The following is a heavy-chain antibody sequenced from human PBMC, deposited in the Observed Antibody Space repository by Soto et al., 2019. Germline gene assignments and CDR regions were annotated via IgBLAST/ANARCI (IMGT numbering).Heavy chain of an antibody. CDR2: IWRDGNSQ. Sequence: QVQLVESGGGVVQPGGSLRLSCAASGFSFSSYNMHWVRQAPGKGLEWVTFIWRDGNSQSHADSVKGRFTVSRDNSKNTLYLQMDSLRGEDTAVYYCATDSWGPEVWGQGTTVTVSS. CDR3: ATDSWGPEV. J-gene: IGHJ6*02. D-gene: IGHD7-27*01. V-gene: IGHV3-30*02. CDR1: GFSFSSYN.